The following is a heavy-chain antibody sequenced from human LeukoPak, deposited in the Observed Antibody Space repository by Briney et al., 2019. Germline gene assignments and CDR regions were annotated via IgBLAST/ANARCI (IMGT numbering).Heavy chain of an antibody. J-gene: IGHJ4*02. CDR2: IKQDGGEK. Sequence: GGSLRLSCAASGFTLSIYWMTWFRQAPGKGLEWVANIKQDGGEKYYVDSVKGRFTISRDNSKNTLYLQMNSLRAEDTAVYYCAKDPGGHYGDSLGHSWGQGTLVTVSS. CDR3: AKDPGGHYGDSLGHS. D-gene: IGHD4-17*01. V-gene: IGHV3-7*03. CDR1: GFTLSIYW.